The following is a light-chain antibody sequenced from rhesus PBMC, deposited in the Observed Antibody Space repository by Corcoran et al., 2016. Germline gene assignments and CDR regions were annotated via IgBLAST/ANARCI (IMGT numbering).Light chain of an antibody. CDR3: QQYYSTPLT. V-gene: IGKV1-21*01. J-gene: IGKJ4*01. CDR1: QGISSW. CDR2: WES. Sequence: DIQMTQSPSSLSASVGDRVTITCRASQGISSWLAWYQQKTGQAPKLLIYWESTRESGVPNRFSGSGSGTDFTLTIRGLQAEDVAVYYCQQYYSTPLTFGGGTKVEIK.